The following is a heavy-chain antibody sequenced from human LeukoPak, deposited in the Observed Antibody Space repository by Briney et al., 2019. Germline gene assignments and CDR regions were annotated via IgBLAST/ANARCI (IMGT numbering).Heavy chain of an antibody. J-gene: IGHJ6*02. CDR1: GGSFSGDY. CDR3: ASAAAGTDYYYGMDV. D-gene: IGHD6-13*01. CDR2: INHSGST. Sequence: SETLSLTCAVYGGSFSGDYWSWIRQPPGKGLEWIGEINHSGSTNYNPSHKSRVTISVDTSKNQFSLKLSSVTAADTAVYYCASAAAGTDYYYGMDVWGQGTTVTVSS. V-gene: IGHV4-34*01.